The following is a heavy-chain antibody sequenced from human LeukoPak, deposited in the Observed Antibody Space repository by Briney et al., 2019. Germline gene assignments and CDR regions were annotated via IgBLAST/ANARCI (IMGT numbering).Heavy chain of an antibody. CDR3: ARVWYSSGWYSRAFWY. V-gene: IGHV1-18*01. Sequence: ASVKVSCKASGYTFTSYGISWVRQAPGQGLEWMGWISAYNGNTNYAQKLQGRVTMTTDTSTSTAYMELRSLRSEDTAVYYCARVWYSSGWYSRAFWYWGQGTLVTVSS. CDR2: ISAYNGNT. D-gene: IGHD6-19*01. CDR1: GYTFTSYG. J-gene: IGHJ4*02.